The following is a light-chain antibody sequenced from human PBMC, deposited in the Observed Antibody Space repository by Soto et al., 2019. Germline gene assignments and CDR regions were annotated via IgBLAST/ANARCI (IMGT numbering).Light chain of an antibody. Sequence: EIVLTQSPATLSLSPGERATLSCRASQSVSSYLAWYQQKTGQAPRLLIYDASNGATGIPARFSGSGSGTDFTLTISSLEPEDFAVYYCQQRYNWLFGGGTKVEIK. CDR1: QSVSSY. CDR2: DAS. CDR3: QQRYNWL. J-gene: IGKJ4*01. V-gene: IGKV3-11*01.